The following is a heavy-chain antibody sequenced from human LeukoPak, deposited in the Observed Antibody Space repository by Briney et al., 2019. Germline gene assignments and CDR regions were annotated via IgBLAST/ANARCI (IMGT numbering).Heavy chain of an antibody. CDR2: IYSGGST. CDR3: GRVYCTNGVCYTGVYYFDY. CDR1: GFTVSSNY. V-gene: IGHV3-53*01. J-gene: IGHJ4*02. D-gene: IGHD2-8*01. Sequence: GGSLRLSCAASGFTVSSNYMSWVRQAPGKGLEWVSVIYSGGSTYYADSVKGRFTISRDNSKNTLYLQMNSLRAEDTAVYYCGRVYCTNGVCYTGVYYFDYWGQGTLVTVSS.